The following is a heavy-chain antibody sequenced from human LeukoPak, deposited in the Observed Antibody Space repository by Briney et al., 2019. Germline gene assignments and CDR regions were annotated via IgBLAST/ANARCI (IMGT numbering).Heavy chain of an antibody. CDR2: INPNSGGT. CDR1: GYTFTSYG. Sequence: ASVKVSCKDSGYTFTSYGISWVRQAPGRGLEWMGWINPNSGGTNYAQKFQGRVTMTRDTSISTAYMELSRLGSDDTAVYYCASLGGGNSKNYFDYWGQGTLVTVSS. J-gene: IGHJ4*02. D-gene: IGHD4-23*01. CDR3: ASLGGGNSKNYFDY. V-gene: IGHV1-2*02.